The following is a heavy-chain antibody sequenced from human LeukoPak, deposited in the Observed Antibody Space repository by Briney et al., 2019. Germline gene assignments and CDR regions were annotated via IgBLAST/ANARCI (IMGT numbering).Heavy chain of an antibody. Sequence: GGSLRLSCAASGFTFSSYAMSWVRQAPGKGLEWVSAISGSGGSTYYADSVKGRFTISRDNSKNTLYLQMNSLRAEDTAVYYCAKGPGEPTGWAFYYYYYGMDVWGQGTTVTVSS. CDR3: AKGPGEPTGWAFYYYYYGMDV. CDR1: GFTFSSYA. CDR2: ISGSGGST. D-gene: IGHD1-14*01. V-gene: IGHV3-23*01. J-gene: IGHJ6*02.